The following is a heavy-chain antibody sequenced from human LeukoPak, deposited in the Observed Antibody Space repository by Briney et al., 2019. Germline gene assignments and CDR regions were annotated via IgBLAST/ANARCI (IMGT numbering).Heavy chain of an antibody. CDR2: ISGDGGST. Sequence: GGSLRLSCAASGFTFHDYAMHWVRQAPGKGLEWVSLISGDGGSTYYADSVKGRFTISRDNSKNSLYLRMNSLRTEDTALYYCAKDMAYCSGGSCYSAGDYWGQGTLVTVSS. D-gene: IGHD2-15*01. CDR3: AKDMAYCSGGSCYSAGDY. CDR1: GFTFHDYA. J-gene: IGHJ4*02. V-gene: IGHV3-43*02.